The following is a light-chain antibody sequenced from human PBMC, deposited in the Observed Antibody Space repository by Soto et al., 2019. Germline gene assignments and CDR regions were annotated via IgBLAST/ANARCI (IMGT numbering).Light chain of an antibody. CDR2: DAS. V-gene: IGKV1-33*01. CDR3: QQYDTRPFT. Sequence: DIQMTQSPSSLSASVGDRVSFTCQASQDISKFLNWYQHKPGQAPSLLIYDASKSQFGVPSRFSGSGSGTDFTFTISSLQPEDNATYYCQQYDTRPFTFGPGTKVDVK. J-gene: IGKJ3*01. CDR1: QDISKF.